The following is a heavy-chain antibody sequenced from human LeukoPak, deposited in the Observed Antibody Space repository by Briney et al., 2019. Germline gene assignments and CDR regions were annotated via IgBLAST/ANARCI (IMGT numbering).Heavy chain of an antibody. CDR2: ISGSGGST. D-gene: IGHD3-3*01. Sequence: GGSLRLSCAASGFTFSNYAMNWVRQAPGKGLEWVSVISGSGGSTYHADSVKGRFTISRDNSKNTLYLQVNSLRAEDTAVYYCAKGRGTFWSGLVSDYWGQGTLVTVSS. J-gene: IGHJ4*02. V-gene: IGHV3-23*01. CDR3: AKGRGTFWSGLVSDY. CDR1: GFTFSNYA.